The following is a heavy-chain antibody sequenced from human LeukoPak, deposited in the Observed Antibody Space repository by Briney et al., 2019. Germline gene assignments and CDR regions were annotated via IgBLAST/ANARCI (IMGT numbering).Heavy chain of an antibody. CDR2: IYPGDSDT. Sequence: GESLQISCKGSGYTFTSYWIGWVRPMPGKGLEWMGIIYPGDSDTTYSPSFQGQVTISADKSISTAYLQWSSLKASDTAMYYCARQRGYYGSGSLDYWGQGTLVTVSS. V-gene: IGHV5-51*01. D-gene: IGHD3-10*01. CDR1: GYTFTSYW. CDR3: ARQRGYYGSGSLDY. J-gene: IGHJ4*02.